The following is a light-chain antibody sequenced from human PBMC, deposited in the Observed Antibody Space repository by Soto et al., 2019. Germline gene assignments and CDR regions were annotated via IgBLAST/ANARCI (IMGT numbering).Light chain of an antibody. CDR2: DAS. Sequence: IQMTQSPSSLSASVGDRVTITCRASQRISSFLNWYQQKPGKAPKLLVYDASTLQSGVPSRYSGSGSGTEFTLTISNLQPDDFATYYCQQYESYSPWTFGQGTKVDI. J-gene: IGKJ1*01. CDR1: QRISSF. CDR3: QQYESYSPWT. V-gene: IGKV1-5*01.